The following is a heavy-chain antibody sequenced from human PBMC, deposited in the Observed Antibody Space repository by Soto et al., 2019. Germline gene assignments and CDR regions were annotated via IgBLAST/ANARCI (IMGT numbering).Heavy chain of an antibody. CDR2: ISYDGSNK. D-gene: IGHD5-18*01. V-gene: IGHV3-30*18. CDR1: GFTFSSYG. CDR3: AKDRGHSYRAGFDY. J-gene: IGHJ4*02. Sequence: QVQLVESGGGVVQPGRSLRLSCAASGFTFSSYGMHWVRQAPGKGLEWVAVISYDGSNKYYADSVKGRFTISRDNSKNTLYLQMNSLRAEDTAVYYCAKDRGHSYRAGFDYWGQGTLVTVSS.